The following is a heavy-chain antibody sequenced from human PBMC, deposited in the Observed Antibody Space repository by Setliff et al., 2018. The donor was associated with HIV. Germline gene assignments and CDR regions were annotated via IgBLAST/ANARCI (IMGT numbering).Heavy chain of an antibody. CDR1: GGSFSGYY. CDR2: INHDRTT. Sequence: PSKTLSLTCAVYGGSFSGYYWSWIRQPPGKGLEWIGEINHDRTTNYNPSLKSRVTISVDTSKNQFSLTLNSVTAADTAVYYCARGSRQLTIFGVVFKTNYYFMDVWGKGTAVTV. D-gene: IGHD3-3*01. V-gene: IGHV4-34*01. J-gene: IGHJ6*03. CDR3: ARGSRQLTIFGVVFKTNYYFMDV.